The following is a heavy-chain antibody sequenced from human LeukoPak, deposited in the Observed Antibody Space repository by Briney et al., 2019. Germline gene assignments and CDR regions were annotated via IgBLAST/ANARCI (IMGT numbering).Heavy chain of an antibody. D-gene: IGHD2-2*01. V-gene: IGHV3-74*01. CDR2: MNSDGTTT. CDR1: GFSSSDYW. J-gene: IGHJ6*02. Sequence: PGGSLRLSCAASGFSSSDYWMHWVRHAPGKGLVWVSRMNSDGTTTNYADSVKGRFTISRDNAKNTLYLQMNSLRAEDTAVYYCARDHCCSSTSCYCPYGMDVWGQGTTVTVSS. CDR3: ARDHCCSSTSCYCPYGMDV.